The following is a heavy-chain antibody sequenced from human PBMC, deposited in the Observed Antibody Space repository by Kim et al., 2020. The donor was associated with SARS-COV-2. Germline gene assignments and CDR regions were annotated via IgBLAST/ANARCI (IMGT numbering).Heavy chain of an antibody. CDR1: GFTFSSYW. CDR2: IKQDGSEK. V-gene: IGHV3-7*03. Sequence: GGSLRLSCAASGFTFSSYWMSWVRQAPGKGLEWVANIKQDGSEKYYVDSVKGRFTISRDNAKNSLYLQMNSLRAEDTAVYYCARDRRYGFGALYYYYYGMDVWGQGTTVTVSS. J-gene: IGHJ6*02. CDR3: ARDRRYGFGALYYYYYGMDV. D-gene: IGHD3-10*01.